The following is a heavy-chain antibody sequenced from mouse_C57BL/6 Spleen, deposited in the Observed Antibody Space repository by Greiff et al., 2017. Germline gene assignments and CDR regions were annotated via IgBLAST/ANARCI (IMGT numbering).Heavy chain of an antibody. CDR2: IDPEDGDT. CDR1: GFNIKDYY. CDR3: TAYYYGSSYDFDY. V-gene: IGHV14-1*01. Sequence: VQLQQSGAELVRPGASVKLSCTASGFNIKDYYMHWVKQRPEQGLEWIGRIDPEDGDTEYAPKFQGKATMTADTSSNTAYLQLSSLTSEDTAVYYGTAYYYGSSYDFDYWGQGTTLTVSS. J-gene: IGHJ2*01. D-gene: IGHD1-1*01.